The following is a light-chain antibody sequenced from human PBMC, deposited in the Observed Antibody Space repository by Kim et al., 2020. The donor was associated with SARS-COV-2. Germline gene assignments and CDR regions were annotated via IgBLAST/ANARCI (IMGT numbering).Light chain of an antibody. Sequence: SVSPGQTASITCSGDRLGNKFASWFQQKPGQSPVLVIYQDTKRPSGIPERFSGSNSGNTATLTIGGTQAIDEADFYCLAWANNTAVFGTGTKVTVL. V-gene: IGLV3-1*01. CDR1: RLGNKF. CDR3: LAWANNTAV. J-gene: IGLJ1*01. CDR2: QDT.